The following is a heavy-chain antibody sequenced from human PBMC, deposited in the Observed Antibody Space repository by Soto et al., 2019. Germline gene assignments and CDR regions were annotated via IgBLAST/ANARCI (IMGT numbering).Heavy chain of an antibody. D-gene: IGHD6-13*01. CDR3: AKSMIVAAGTGNFDY. V-gene: IGHV3-23*01. Sequence: EVQLLESGGDLEQPGGSLRLSCAASGLTSSSYDMNWVRQAPGKGLEWVSSITSGGSTKYADSVKGRFTISRDNSKNTLSLQMNSLRAEDTAVYYCAKSMIVAAGTGNFDYWGQGTLVTVSS. J-gene: IGHJ4*02. CDR1: GLTSSSYD. CDR2: ITSGGST.